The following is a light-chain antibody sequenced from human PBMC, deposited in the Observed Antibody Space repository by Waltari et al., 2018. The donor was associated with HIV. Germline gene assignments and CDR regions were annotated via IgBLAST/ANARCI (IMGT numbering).Light chain of an antibody. CDR2: QDT. Sequence: SSVLTQPPSVSVAPGKTSRITCGGEIIGSKSVNWYQKQPGQAPVMVIYQDTDRPSGIPDRFSGSNSEDTATLTIRRVEAGDEADYFCQVWDTNTDQYVIFGGGTNLAV. CDR1: IIGSKS. V-gene: IGLV3-21*01. J-gene: IGLJ2*01. CDR3: QVWDTNTDQYVI.